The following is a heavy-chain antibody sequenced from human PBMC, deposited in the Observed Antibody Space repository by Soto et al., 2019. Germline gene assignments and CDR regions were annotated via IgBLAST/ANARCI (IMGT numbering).Heavy chain of an antibody. V-gene: IGHV4-59*01. CDR3: ARVAAASWFDP. Sequence: SETLSLTCTVSGGSISSYYWSWIRQPPGKGLEWIGYIYYSGSTNHNPSLKSRVTISVDTSKNQFSLKLSSVTAADTAVYYCARVAAASWFDPWGQGTLVTVSS. J-gene: IGHJ5*02. CDR2: IYYSGST. CDR1: GGSISSYY. D-gene: IGHD6-13*01.